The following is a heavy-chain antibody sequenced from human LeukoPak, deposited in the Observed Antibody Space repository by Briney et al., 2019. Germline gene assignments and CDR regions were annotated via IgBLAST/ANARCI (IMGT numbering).Heavy chain of an antibody. D-gene: IGHD4-23*01. CDR1: GFTFSDYN. CDR2: ISSGGSAI. Sequence: GGSLRLSCAASGFTFSDYNMNWIRQAPGKGLEWLSYISSGGSAIYHADSVKGRFTISRDNAKNSLSLHVNSLRAEDTAVYYCARDVTHGGNYIDHWGQGTLVTVSS. V-gene: IGHV3-11*01. CDR3: ARDVTHGGNYIDH. J-gene: IGHJ4*02.